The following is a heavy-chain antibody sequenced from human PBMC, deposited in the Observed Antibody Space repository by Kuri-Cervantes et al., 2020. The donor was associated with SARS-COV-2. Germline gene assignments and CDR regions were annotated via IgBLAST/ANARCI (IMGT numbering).Heavy chain of an antibody. Sequence: GGSLRLSCAASGFTFSSYGMHWVRQAPGKGLEWVAVISHDGTNKDYADSLKGLFTISRDNARNSLYLEMNSLGVEDTALYYCVRVLVRGLMSRRYFDFWGQGTLVTVSS. CDR2: ISHDGTNK. CDR3: VRVLVRGLMSRRYFDF. D-gene: IGHD3-10*01. CDR1: GFTFSSYG. J-gene: IGHJ4*02. V-gene: IGHV3-30*03.